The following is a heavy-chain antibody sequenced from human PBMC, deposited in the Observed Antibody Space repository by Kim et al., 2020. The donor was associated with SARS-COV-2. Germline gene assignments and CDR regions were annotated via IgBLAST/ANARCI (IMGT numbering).Heavy chain of an antibody. V-gene: IGHV1-69*04. J-gene: IGHJ4*02. D-gene: IGHD2-15*01. CDR1: GGTFSSYA. CDR3: AGGYCSGGSCYSDPDTNPVGYSYGYPWAHDY. Sequence: SVKVSCKASGGTFSSYAISWVRQAPGQGLEWMGRIIPILGIANYAQKFQGRVTITADKSTSTAYMELSSLRSEDTAVYYCAGGYCSGGSCYSDPDTNPVGYSYGYPWAHDYWGQGTLVTVSS. CDR2: IIPILGIA.